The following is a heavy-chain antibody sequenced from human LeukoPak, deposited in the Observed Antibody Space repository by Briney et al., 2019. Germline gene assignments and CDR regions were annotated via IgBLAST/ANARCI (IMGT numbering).Heavy chain of an antibody. V-gene: IGHV1-2*02. Sequence: ASVKVSCKASGYTFTGYYMHWVRQAPGQGLEWMGWINPNSGGTNYAQKFQGRVTMTRDTSISTAYMELSRLRSDDTAVYYCARGGGASSGWYYFDYWGQGTLVTVSS. J-gene: IGHJ4*02. D-gene: IGHD6-19*01. CDR1: GYTFTGYY. CDR3: ARGGGASSGWYYFDY. CDR2: INPNSGGT.